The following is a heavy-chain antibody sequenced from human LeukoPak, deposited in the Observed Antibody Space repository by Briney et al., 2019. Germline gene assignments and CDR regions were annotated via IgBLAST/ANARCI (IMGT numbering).Heavy chain of an antibody. Sequence: GGSLRLSCAASGFTFSSYSMNWVRQAPGKGLEWVSSISSSSSYIYYADSVKGRFTISRDNAKNSLYLQMNSLRAEDTAVYYCAREVPAGGQLQEAFDIWGQGTMVTVSS. D-gene: IGHD2-2*01. J-gene: IGHJ3*02. V-gene: IGHV3-21*01. CDR1: GFTFSSYS. CDR2: ISSSSSYI. CDR3: AREVPAGGQLQEAFDI.